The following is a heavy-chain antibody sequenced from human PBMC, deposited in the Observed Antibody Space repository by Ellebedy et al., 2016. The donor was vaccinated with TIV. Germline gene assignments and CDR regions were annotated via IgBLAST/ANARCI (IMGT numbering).Heavy chain of an antibody. J-gene: IGHJ6*02. CDR1: GGSISSSSYY. Sequence: MPSETLSLTCTVSGGSISSSSYYWGWIRQPPEKGLEWIGKIYYSGSTYYNPSLKSRVTISLDTSKNQFSLKLSSVTAADTAVYYCARESSGWYNSVYYYYYGMDVWGQGTTVTVS. CDR3: ARESSGWYNSVYYYYYGMDV. V-gene: IGHV4-39*01. D-gene: IGHD6-19*01. CDR2: IYYSGST.